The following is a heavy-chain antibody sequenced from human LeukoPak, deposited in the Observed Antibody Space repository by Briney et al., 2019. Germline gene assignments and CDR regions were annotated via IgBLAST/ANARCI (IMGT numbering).Heavy chain of an antibody. CDR3: ARHTRPGEGCSGNAFDI. CDR2: LYHGRNT. V-gene: IGHV4-39*01. D-gene: IGHD6-25*01. J-gene: IGHJ3*02. CDR1: GDSINGRSYY. Sequence: SETLSLTCTVSGDSINGRSYYWDWIRQPRGKGLEWIGNLYHGRNTHYNPSLKSRVTISADTSNNQFSLNLSSVTATDTAVYYCARHTRPGEGCSGNAFDIWGQGTMVTVSS.